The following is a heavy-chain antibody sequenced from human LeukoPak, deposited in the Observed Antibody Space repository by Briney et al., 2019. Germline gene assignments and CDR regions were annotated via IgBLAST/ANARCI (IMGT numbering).Heavy chain of an antibody. D-gene: IGHD3-22*01. CDR2: IWYDGSNK. V-gene: IGHV3-33*01. CDR3: ARAAYDSSGYLTL. J-gene: IGHJ4*02. Sequence: GGSLRLSCAASGFTFSSYGMHWVRQAPGKGLEWVAVIWYDGSNKYYADAVKGRFTISRDNSKNTLYLQMNSLRAEDTAVYYCARAAYDSSGYLTLWGQGTLVTVSS. CDR1: GFTFSSYG.